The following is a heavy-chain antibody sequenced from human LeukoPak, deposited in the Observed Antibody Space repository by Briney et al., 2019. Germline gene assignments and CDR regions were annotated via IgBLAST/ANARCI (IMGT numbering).Heavy chain of an antibody. D-gene: IGHD3-9*01. CDR2: ISAYNGNT. Sequence: ASVKVSCKASGYTFTRYAITWVRQAPGQGPEWMGRISAYNGNTNYAQKLQGRVTMTTDTSTSTAYTELRSLRSDDTAVYYCARGGYYDILTGYETVDAFDIWGQGTMVTVSS. CDR3: ARGGYYDILTGYETVDAFDI. J-gene: IGHJ3*02. V-gene: IGHV1-18*01. CDR1: GYTFTRYA.